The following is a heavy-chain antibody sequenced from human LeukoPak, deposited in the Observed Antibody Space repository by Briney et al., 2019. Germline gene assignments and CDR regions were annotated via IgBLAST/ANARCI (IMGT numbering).Heavy chain of an antibody. V-gene: IGHV4-34*01. Sequence: SETLSLTCAVYGGSFSGYYWSWIRQPPGRGLEWIGEINHSGSTNYNPSLKSRVTISVDTSKNQFSLKLSSVTAADTAVYYCARRMRPYYYYGMDVWGQGTTVTVSS. D-gene: IGHD2-15*01. CDR2: INHSGST. J-gene: IGHJ6*02. CDR1: GGSFSGYY. CDR3: ARRMRPYYYYGMDV.